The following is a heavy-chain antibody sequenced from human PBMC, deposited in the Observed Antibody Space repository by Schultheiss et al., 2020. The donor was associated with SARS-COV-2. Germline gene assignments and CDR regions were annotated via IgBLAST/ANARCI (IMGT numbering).Heavy chain of an antibody. CDR1: GGSISSGGYY. CDR2: IYYSGST. V-gene: IGHV4-31*03. Sequence: SETLSLTCTASGGSISSGGYYWSWIRQHPGKGLEWIGYIYYSGSTYYNPSLKSRVTISVDTSKNQFSLKLSSVTAADTAVYYCTRGPVTNCAGADCLPRFWGQGTLVTVSS. J-gene: IGHJ1*01. D-gene: IGHD2-21*02. CDR3: TRGPVTNCAGADCLPRF.